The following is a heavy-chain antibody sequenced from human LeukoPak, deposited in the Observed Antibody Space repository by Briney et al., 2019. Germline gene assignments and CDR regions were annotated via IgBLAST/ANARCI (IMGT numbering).Heavy chain of an antibody. CDR2: ISYDGSNK. CDR3: AKESYSTSWQLDS. Sequence: GRSLRLSCAASGFTFSSYGMHWVRQAPGKGLEWVAVISYDGSNKYYADSVKGRFTISRDNSKNTLYLQMNSLRAEDKAVYYCAKESYSTSWQLDSWGQGTLVTVSS. J-gene: IGHJ4*02. CDR1: GFTFSSYG. V-gene: IGHV3-30*18. D-gene: IGHD6-13*01.